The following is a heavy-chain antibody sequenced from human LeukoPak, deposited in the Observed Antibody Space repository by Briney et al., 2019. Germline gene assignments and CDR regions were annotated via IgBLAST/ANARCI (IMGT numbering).Heavy chain of an antibody. Sequence: GGSLRLSCAASGFTFSDYYMSWIRQAPGKGLEWVSSISSSGSTIYYADSVKGRFTISRDNAKNSLYLQMNSLRAEDTAVYYCARDYYDSSGYYYFDYWGQGTLVTVSS. CDR2: ISSSGSTI. J-gene: IGHJ4*02. CDR3: ARDYYDSSGYYYFDY. D-gene: IGHD3-22*01. V-gene: IGHV3-11*04. CDR1: GFTFSDYY.